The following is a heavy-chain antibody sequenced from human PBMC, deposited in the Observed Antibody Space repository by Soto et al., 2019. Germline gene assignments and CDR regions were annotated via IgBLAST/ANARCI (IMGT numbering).Heavy chain of an antibody. Sequence: NPGASVKVSCKASGYIFSTYPVQWVRQAPGQSLEWMGWINTGNGDTKYSQKFQGRVTIARDTSASTAYMELSSLRSEDTAVYYCARVDCGGNCCYLPYYWGQGPLVTVSS. CDR1: GYIFSTYP. D-gene: IGHD2-21*01. V-gene: IGHV1-3*04. CDR3: ARVDCGGNCCYLPYY. CDR2: INTGNGDT. J-gene: IGHJ4*02.